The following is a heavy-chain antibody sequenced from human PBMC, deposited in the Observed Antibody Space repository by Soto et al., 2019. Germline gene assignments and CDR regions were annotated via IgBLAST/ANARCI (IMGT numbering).Heavy chain of an antibody. CDR1: GGSIRSGSYY. Sequence: SETLSLTCIVSGGSIRSGSYYWGWIRQPPGKGLEWIGRIYATGTTDYNPSLKSRVMMSVDTSKKQFSLKLRSVTAADTAVYYCVRDGTKTLRDWFDPWGQGISVTVSS. V-gene: IGHV4-39*07. J-gene: IGHJ5*02. CDR2: IYATGTT. D-gene: IGHD1-1*01. CDR3: VRDGTKTLRDWFDP.